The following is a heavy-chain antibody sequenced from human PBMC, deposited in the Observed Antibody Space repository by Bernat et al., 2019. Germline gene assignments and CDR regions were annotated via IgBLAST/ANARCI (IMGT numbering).Heavy chain of an antibody. D-gene: IGHD1-14*01. CDR3: VKRVGMAGPYYFDY. Sequence: EVQLVESGGGLVQPGGSLRLSCSASGFTFSSYAMHWVRQAPGKGLEYVSAISSNGGSTYYAASVKSRFTISRDNSTNTLYLQMSSLRAADTAVYYCVKRVGMAGPYYFDYWGQGTLVTVSS. J-gene: IGHJ4*02. CDR2: ISSNGGST. V-gene: IGHV3-64D*06. CDR1: GFTFSSYA.